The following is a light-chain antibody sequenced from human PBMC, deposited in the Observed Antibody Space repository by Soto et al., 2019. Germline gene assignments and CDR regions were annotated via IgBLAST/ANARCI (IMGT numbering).Light chain of an antibody. CDR2: GAS. J-gene: IGKJ1*01. V-gene: IGKV3-20*01. Sequence: EIVLTQSPGTLSLSPGERATLSCRASQSVSSSYLAWYQQNRGQAPRLLIYGASSRAPGIPDRFGGSGSGTDFTLTISRREPEDFAVYYCQQYGSPRWTFGQGTKVEIK. CDR3: QQYGSPRWT. CDR1: QSVSSSY.